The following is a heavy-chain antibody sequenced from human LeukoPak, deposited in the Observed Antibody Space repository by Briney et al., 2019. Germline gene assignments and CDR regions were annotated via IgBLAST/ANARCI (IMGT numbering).Heavy chain of an antibody. Sequence: GESLRLSCEASGFTFSSYRMNWVRQAPGKGLEWVSYISDSGDSIYYTDSVKGRFTISRDNAKNSLYLQMNSLRDEDTAVYCCVRDLWELPYWGQGILVTVSS. CDR2: ISDSGDSI. D-gene: IGHD1-26*01. CDR1: GFTFSSYR. V-gene: IGHV3-48*02. CDR3: VRDLWELPY. J-gene: IGHJ4*02.